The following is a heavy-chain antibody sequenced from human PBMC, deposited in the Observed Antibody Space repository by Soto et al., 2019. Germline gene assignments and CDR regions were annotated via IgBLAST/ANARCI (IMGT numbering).Heavy chain of an antibody. CDR3: ARVEWYYDFWSGYPNYYYYYMDV. V-gene: IGHV6-1*01. D-gene: IGHD3-3*01. J-gene: IGHJ6*03. CDR1: GDSVSSNSAA. CDR2: TYYRSKWYN. Sequence: SQTLSLTCAISGDSVSSNSAAWNWIRQSPSRGLEWLGRTYYRSKWYNDYAVSVKSRITINPDTSKNQFSLQLNSVTPEDTAVYYCARVEWYYDFWSGYPNYYYYYMDVWGKGTTVTVSS.